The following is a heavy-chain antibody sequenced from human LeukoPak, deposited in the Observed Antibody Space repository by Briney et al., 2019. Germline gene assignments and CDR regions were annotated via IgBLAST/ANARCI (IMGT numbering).Heavy chain of an antibody. CDR1: GYSFTNYW. V-gene: IGHV5-51*01. CDR2: INPADSDT. CDR3: ARHNSKEASTYYFDY. Sequence: GESLKISCKGSGYSFTNYWIAWVRHMPGKGLEWMGIINPADSDTRYSPSFEGQVTISADKSFTTAYLQWGSLKASDTAIYYCARHNSKEASTYYFDYWGQGTLVTVSS. J-gene: IGHJ4*02. D-gene: IGHD4-23*01.